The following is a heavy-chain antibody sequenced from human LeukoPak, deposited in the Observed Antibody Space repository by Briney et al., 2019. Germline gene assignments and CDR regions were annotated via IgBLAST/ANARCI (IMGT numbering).Heavy chain of an antibody. J-gene: IGHJ6*02. CDR2: IGTAGDT. CDR1: GFTFSSYD. D-gene: IGHD7-27*01. Sequence: GGSLRLSCAASGFTFSSYDMHWVRQATGKGLEWVSAIGTAGDTYYPGSVKGRFTISRENAKNSLCLQMNSLRAGDTAVYYCARAPLGTYYYYYGMDVWGQGTTVSVSS. V-gene: IGHV3-13*04. CDR3: ARAPLGTYYYYYGMDV.